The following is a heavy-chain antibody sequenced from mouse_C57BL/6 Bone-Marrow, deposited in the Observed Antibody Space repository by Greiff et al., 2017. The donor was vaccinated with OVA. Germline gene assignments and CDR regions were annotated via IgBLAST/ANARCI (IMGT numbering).Heavy chain of an antibody. D-gene: IGHD2-3*01. CDR3: ARSGWVPSWFAD. CDR1: GFTFTDYY. Sequence: VQLKQSGPVLVKPGPSVKISCKASGFTFTDYYMHWVKQSPGKSLEWIGLVYPYTGGTIYNQKFKGKATLTVDTSSRTAYMERNSLTSEDSAGYDCARSGWVPSWFADWGQGTRVTVSA. CDR2: VYPYTGGT. J-gene: IGHJ3*01. V-gene: IGHV1-36*01.